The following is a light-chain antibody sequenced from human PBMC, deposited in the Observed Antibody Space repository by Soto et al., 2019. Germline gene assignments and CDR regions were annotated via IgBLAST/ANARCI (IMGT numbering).Light chain of an antibody. CDR2: RAS. J-gene: IGKJ1*01. CDR3: QQYSSYSGT. V-gene: IGKV1-5*03. Sequence: DIQVTQSPSTLSASVGDRITITCRASQSINDWLAWYQQKPGKAPKLLIFRASYLKSGVPSRFSGSGYGTDFTLTISSLQPDDFASYYCQQYSSYSGTFGQGTKVELK. CDR1: QSINDW.